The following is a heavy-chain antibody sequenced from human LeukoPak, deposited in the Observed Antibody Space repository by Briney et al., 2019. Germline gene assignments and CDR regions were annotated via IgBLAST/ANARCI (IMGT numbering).Heavy chain of an antibody. CDR3: ARAPLGYCSGGSCDYYYYGMDV. Sequence: SVKVSCKASGGTFISYVISWVRQAPGQGLEWMGGIITIFGTVNYAQKFQGRVTLTADESTNTAYMELNSLRSEDTAAYYCARAPLGYCSGGSCDYYYYGMDVWGQGTTVTVSS. V-gene: IGHV1-69*13. J-gene: IGHJ6*02. D-gene: IGHD2-15*01. CDR1: GGTFISYV. CDR2: IITIFGTV.